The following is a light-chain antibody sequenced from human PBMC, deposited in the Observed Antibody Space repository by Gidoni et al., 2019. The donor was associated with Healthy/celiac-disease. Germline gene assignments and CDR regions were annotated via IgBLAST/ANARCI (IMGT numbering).Light chain of an antibody. CDR2: GAS. V-gene: IGKV3-20*01. CDR3: QQYGSSRFT. Sequence: EIVLTQSPRTLSLSPGERATLSCRASQSFSSSYLAWYKQKPGPAPRLRIYGASSRATGIPYRFSGSGSGTDFALTISRLEPEDFAVYYCQQYGSSRFTFXPXTKVDIK. J-gene: IGKJ3*01. CDR1: QSFSSSY.